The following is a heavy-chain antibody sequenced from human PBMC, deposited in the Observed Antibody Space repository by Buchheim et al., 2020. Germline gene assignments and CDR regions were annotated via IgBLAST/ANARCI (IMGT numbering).Heavy chain of an antibody. V-gene: IGHV1-46*03. J-gene: IGHJ4*02. D-gene: IGHD6-6*01. CDR2: INPSDGST. CDR1: GYTFTSYY. CDR3: ARDWWSRDSSSSSDY. Sequence: QVQLVQSGAEVKKPGASVKVSCKASGYTFTSYYMHWVRQAPGQGLEWMGIINPSDGSTSYAQKFQGRVTMTRVTSTSTVYMELSSLRAEDTAVYYCARDWWSRDSSSSSDYWGQGTL.